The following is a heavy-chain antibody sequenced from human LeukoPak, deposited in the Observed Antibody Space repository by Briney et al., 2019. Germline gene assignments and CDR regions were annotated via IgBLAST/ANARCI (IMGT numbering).Heavy chain of an antibody. Sequence: PGGSLRLSCAASGFTFDDYGMSWVRQAPGKGLEWVAGINWNGGSTGYADSMKGRFIISRDNANNSPYLQMNSLRADDTALYYCARDGTSSGWSALGYWGQGNLVTVSS. V-gene: IGHV3-20*04. CDR2: INWNGGST. J-gene: IGHJ4*02. CDR1: GFTFDDYG. D-gene: IGHD6-19*01. CDR3: ARDGTSSGWSALGY.